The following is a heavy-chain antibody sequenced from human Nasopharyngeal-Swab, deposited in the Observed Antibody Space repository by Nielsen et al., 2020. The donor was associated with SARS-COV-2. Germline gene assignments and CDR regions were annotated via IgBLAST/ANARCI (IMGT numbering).Heavy chain of an antibody. CDR1: GFTFGDYA. CDR2: IRSKAYGGTT. D-gene: IGHD3-22*01. CDR3: TRAYYYDSSGYYLFRYFDY. Sequence: GESLKISCTASGFTFGDYAMSWFRQAPGKGLEWVGFIRSKAYGGTTEYAASVKGRFTISRDDSKSIAYLQMNSLKTEDTAVHYCTRAYYYDSSGYYLFRYFDYWGQGTLVTVSS. V-gene: IGHV3-49*03. J-gene: IGHJ4*02.